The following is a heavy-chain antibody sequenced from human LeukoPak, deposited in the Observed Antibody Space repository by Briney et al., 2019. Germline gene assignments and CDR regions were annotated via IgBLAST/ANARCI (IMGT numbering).Heavy chain of an antibody. Sequence: GGSLRLSCAVSGFTFSNYAMTWVRQAPGKGLEWGSVISGSGSGGSTSYADSVKGRFTISRDNSKNTLYLQMNSLRAEDTAVYYCANRRGSSWYGVAEYFQHWGQGTLVTVSS. CDR2: ISGSGSGGST. D-gene: IGHD6-13*01. V-gene: IGHV3-23*01. CDR3: ANRRGSSWYGVAEYFQH. CDR1: GFTFSNYA. J-gene: IGHJ1*01.